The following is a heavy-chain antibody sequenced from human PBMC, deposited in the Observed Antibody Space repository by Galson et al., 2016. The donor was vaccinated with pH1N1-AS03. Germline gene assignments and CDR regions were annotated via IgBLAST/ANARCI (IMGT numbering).Heavy chain of an antibody. V-gene: IGHV1-2*06. CDR1: GYTFSAYY. CDR2: INSKNGDT. J-gene: IGHJ2*01. CDR3: ATPQSLKVGATSAFDL. Sequence: SVKVSCKASGYTFSAYYMHWVRQAPGQELEWLGRINSKNGDTDYAPKFRDRLTMTRDTSITTAYLELRSLTSGDTALYYCATPQSLKVGATSAFDLWGRGTLVTVTS. D-gene: IGHD1-26*01.